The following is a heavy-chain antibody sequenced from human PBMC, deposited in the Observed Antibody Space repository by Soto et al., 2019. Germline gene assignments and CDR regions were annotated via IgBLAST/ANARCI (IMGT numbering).Heavy chain of an antibody. D-gene: IGHD2-8*01. Sequence: QTPSHICPISQDRLSFNCATLHCIGQAPATGLEWLGRTYYRSKWYNDYAVSVKGRITINPDTSNNQLSLQLNSVTPDDTAVYYCARLIGNSWLDSWGQGTLVTVSS. CDR2: TYYRSKWYN. CDR1: QDRLSFNCAT. J-gene: IGHJ5*01. V-gene: IGHV6-1*01. CDR3: ARLIGNSWLDS.